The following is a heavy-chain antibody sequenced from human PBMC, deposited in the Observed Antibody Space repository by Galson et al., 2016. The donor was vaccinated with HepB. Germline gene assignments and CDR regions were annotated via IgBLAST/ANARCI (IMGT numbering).Heavy chain of an antibody. Sequence: SLRLSCAASGLTVSSNYMSWVRQAPGKGLEWVSVIYSGGGTYYADSVQGRFTISRDNSKNTVFLQMNSLRAEDTAVYYCARQAYYDSSGYYYPLGYWGQGTLVTVSS. J-gene: IGHJ4*02. D-gene: IGHD3-22*01. CDR2: IYSGGGT. V-gene: IGHV3-53*01. CDR1: GLTVSSNY. CDR3: ARQAYYDSSGYYYPLGY.